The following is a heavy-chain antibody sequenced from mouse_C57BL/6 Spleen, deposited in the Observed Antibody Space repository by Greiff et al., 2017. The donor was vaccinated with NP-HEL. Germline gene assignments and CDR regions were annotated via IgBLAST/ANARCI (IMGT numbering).Heavy chain of an antibody. V-gene: IGHV1-64*01. J-gene: IGHJ2*01. CDR3: ARYSYYYYFDY. D-gene: IGHD1-1*01. CDR2: IHPNSGST. CDR1: GYTFTSYW. Sequence: QVQLQQPGAELVKPGASVKLSCKASGYTFTSYWMHWVKQRPGQGLEWIGMIHPNSGSTNYNEKFKSKATLTVDKSSSTAYMQLSSLTSEDSAVHYCARYSYYYYFDYWGQGTTLTVSS.